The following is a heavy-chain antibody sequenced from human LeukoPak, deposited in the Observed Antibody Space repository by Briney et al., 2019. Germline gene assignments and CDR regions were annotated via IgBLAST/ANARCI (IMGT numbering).Heavy chain of an antibody. CDR3: AKGSSSWYSIGHYFDY. CDR2: ISGSGGST. Sequence: GGSLRLSCAASGFPFSSHSMSWLPQAPGKGLEWVSAISGSGGSTYYADSVKGRFTISRDNSKNTLYLQMNSLRAEDTAVYYCAKGSSSWYSIGHYFDYWGQGTLVTVSS. CDR1: GFPFSSHS. V-gene: IGHV3-23*01. D-gene: IGHD6-13*01. J-gene: IGHJ4*02.